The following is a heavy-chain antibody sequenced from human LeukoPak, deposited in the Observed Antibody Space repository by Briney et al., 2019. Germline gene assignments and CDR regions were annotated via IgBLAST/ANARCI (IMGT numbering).Heavy chain of an antibody. CDR3: ARGRYFDY. Sequence: GGSLRLSCAGSGFTFSSYAMSWVRQTPGKGLEWVSYISSSSSAIYYADSVKGRFTISRDNARNSLYLQMNSLRAEDTAVYHCARGRYFDYWGQGTLVTVSS. CDR1: GFTFSSYA. J-gene: IGHJ4*02. CDR2: ISSSSSAI. V-gene: IGHV3-48*01.